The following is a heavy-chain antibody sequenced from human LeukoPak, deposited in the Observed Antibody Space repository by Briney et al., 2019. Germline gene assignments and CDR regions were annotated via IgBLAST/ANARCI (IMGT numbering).Heavy chain of an antibody. V-gene: IGHV1-46*01. CDR3: ARSSGWYHRGPDYYYYYMDV. CDR2: INPSGDNT. D-gene: IGHD6-19*01. Sequence: GASVKVSCKASGYTFTRYYMHWVRQAPGQGLEWMGIINPSGDNTSYAQKFQGRVTMTGDTSTSTVYMELSSLTSEDTAVYYCARSSGWYHRGPDYYYYYMDVWGKGTTVTVS. J-gene: IGHJ6*03. CDR1: GYTFTRYY.